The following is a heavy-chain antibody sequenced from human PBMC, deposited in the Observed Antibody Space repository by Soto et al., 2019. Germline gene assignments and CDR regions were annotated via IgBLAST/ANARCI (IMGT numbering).Heavy chain of an antibody. CDR2: ISSSSSYI. D-gene: IGHD3-3*01. V-gene: IGHV3-21*01. Sequence: GGSLRLSCAASGFTFSSYSMNWVRQAPGKGLEWVSSISSSSSYIYYADSVKGRFTISRDNAKNSLYLQMNSLRAEDTAVYYCARDFGDGYNPDAFDIWGQGIMVTVSS. CDR1: GFTFSSYS. J-gene: IGHJ3*02. CDR3: ARDFGDGYNPDAFDI.